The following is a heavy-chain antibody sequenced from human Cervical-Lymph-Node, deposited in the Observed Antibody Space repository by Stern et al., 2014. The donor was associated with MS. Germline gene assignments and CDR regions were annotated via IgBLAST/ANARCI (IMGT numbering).Heavy chain of an antibody. V-gene: IGHV4-30-2*01. CDR2: IYHSGST. CDR1: GGSISSGGYS. D-gene: IGHD4-17*01. J-gene: IGHJ3*02. Sequence: QVQLQESGSGLVKPSQTLSLTCAVSGGSISSGGYSWSWIRQPPGKGLEWIGYIYHSGSTYYHPSLKSRVTISVEKSKNQVSLKLSSVTAADTAVYYCARSSTVTPNAFDIWGQGTMVTVSS. CDR3: ARSSTVTPNAFDI.